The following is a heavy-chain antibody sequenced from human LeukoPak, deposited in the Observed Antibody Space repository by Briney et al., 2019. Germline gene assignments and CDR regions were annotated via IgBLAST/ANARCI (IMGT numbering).Heavy chain of an antibody. Sequence: PSETLSLTCAVSGVSFNNYYWSWVRQTPGKGLEWIGEINHSGYTNDSPSLKSRVTLSIDTSRKQFSLNLRSVTVADTGIYYCTRMTTGHDYWGQGTLVTVPS. CDR3: TRMTTGHDY. CDR1: GVSFNNYY. V-gene: IGHV4-34*01. D-gene: IGHD4-17*01. CDR2: INHSGYT. J-gene: IGHJ4*02.